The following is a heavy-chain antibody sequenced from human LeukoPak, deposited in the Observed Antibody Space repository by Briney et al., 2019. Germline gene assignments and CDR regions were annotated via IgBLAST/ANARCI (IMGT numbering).Heavy chain of an antibody. CDR3: ARWLYSDTAMVYYFDY. Sequence: SETLSLTCTVSGGSIASGTYYWTWVRQPAGKGLEWVGRIYTTGTTDYNPSLKSRVTISRDTSKNQFSLKVTSVTAADTAVYYCARWLYSDTAMVYYFDYWGQGTLVTVSS. CDR1: GGSIASGTYY. CDR2: IYTTGTT. D-gene: IGHD5-18*01. J-gene: IGHJ4*02. V-gene: IGHV4-61*02.